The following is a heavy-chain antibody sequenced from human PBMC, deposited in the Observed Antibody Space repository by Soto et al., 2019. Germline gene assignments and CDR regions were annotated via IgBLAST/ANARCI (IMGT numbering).Heavy chain of an antibody. Sequence: QVQLVQSGAEVKKPGSSVTVSCKASGDTFNNYTFNWVRQASGQGLEWMGGIMPFFGTANYAQKLQDRLTISAHELTRTAYMELRSLRSEDTAVYCCARGVAVAGTTPLRFDLWGQGTLVTVS. J-gene: IGHJ5*02. CDR1: GDTFNNYT. V-gene: IGHV1-69*01. D-gene: IGHD6-19*01. CDR2: IMPFFGTA. CDR3: ARGVAVAGTTPLRFDL.